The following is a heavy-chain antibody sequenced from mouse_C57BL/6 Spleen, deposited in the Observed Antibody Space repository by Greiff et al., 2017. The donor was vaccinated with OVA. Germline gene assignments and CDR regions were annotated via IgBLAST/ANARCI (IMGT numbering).Heavy chain of an antibody. CDR1: GYTFTSYW. V-gene: IGHV1-69*01. Sequence: QVQLQQPGAELVMPGASVKLSCKASGYTFTSYWMHWVKQRPGQGLEWIGEIDPSDSYTNYNEKFKGKATLTVDKSSSTAYMQLSSLTSEDAAVYYCASGEYYAMDYWGQGTSVTVSS. CDR2: IDPSDSYT. J-gene: IGHJ4*01. CDR3: ASGEYYAMDY.